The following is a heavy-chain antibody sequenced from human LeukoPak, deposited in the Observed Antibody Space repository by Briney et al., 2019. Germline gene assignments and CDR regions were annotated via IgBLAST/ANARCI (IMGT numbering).Heavy chain of an antibody. CDR2: ISSSSSYI. CDR1: GFTFSSYS. Sequence: GGSLRLSCAASGFTFSSYSMNWVRQAPGKGLEWVSSISSSSSYIYYADSVKGRFTISRDNAKNSLYLQMNSLRAEDTAVYYCARWGIAARPSDYWGQGTLVTVSS. J-gene: IGHJ4*02. V-gene: IGHV3-21*01. D-gene: IGHD6-6*01. CDR3: ARWGIAARPSDY.